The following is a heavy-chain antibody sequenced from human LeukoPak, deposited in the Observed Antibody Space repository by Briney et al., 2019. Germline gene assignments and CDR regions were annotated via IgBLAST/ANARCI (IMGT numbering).Heavy chain of an antibody. D-gene: IGHD6-19*01. J-gene: IGHJ5*02. CDR1: GGSISSSSYY. V-gene: IGHV4-39*01. CDR3: ARRPSSGWYSNWFDP. CDR2: ICYSGST. Sequence: SETLSLTCTVSGGSISSSSYYWGWIRQPPGKGLEWIGSICYSGSTYYNPSLKSRVTISVDTSKNQFSLKLSSVTAADTAVYYCARRPSSGWYSNWFDPWGQGTLVTVSS.